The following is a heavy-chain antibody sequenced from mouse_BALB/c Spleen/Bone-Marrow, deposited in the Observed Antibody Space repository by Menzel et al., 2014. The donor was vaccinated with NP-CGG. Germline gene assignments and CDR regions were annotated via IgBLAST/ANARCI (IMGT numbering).Heavy chain of an antibody. CDR1: GYTFTDYA. V-gene: IGHV1S137*01. D-gene: IGHD2-14*01. CDR2: ISTFSGNT. Sequence: QVQLQQSGPELVRPGVSVKISCKGSGYTFTDYAMHWVKRSHAKSLEWIGLISTFSGNTNYNQKFKGKATMTVDKSSGTAYMELARLTSEDSAIYYCARGDYRYDETMDYRGQGTSVTVSS. CDR3: ARGDYRYDETMDY. J-gene: IGHJ4*01.